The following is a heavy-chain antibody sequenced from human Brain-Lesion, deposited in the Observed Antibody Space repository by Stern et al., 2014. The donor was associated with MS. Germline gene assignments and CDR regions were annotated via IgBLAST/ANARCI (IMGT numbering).Heavy chain of an antibody. D-gene: IGHD2-2*01. Sequence: VQLVQSGAEVKKPGESLKISCKGSGYNFGDYWIGWVRQKPGKGLEWMGTILPADADSRYSPSFEGQVTISPDESISTAFLQSSSLKASDTGIYYCARHQPAATFAMDVWGQGTTVIVSS. CDR2: ILPADADS. CDR3: ARHQPAATFAMDV. J-gene: IGHJ6*02. CDR1: GYNFGDYW. V-gene: IGHV5-51*01.